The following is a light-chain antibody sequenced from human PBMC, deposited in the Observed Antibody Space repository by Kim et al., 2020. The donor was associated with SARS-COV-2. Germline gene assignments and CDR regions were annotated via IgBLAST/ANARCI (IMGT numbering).Light chain of an antibody. Sequence: IVLTHSPGTLSLSPGERATLSCRASQSVSSSYLAWYQQKPGHAPRLLFYRASIRATGIPDRFSGSRSGTDFTLTISRLEPEDFAGYYCQQYSISRALGQGAKVDIQ. CDR1: QSVSSSY. V-gene: IGKV3-20*01. CDR3: QQYSISRA. CDR2: RAS. J-gene: IGKJ1*01.